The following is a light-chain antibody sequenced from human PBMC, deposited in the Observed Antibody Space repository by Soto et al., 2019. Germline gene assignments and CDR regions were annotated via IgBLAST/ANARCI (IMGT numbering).Light chain of an antibody. CDR3: QQYNNWPPLT. J-gene: IGKJ5*01. CDR2: GAS. CDR1: QSVSSD. V-gene: IGKV3-15*01. Sequence: EIVMTQSPATLSVSPGERATLSCRASQSVSSDLAWYQQKPGQAPRLLIYGASTRATGIPARCSGSGSGTAFTLTISSLQSEDFAVYYCQQYNNWPPLTFGQGTLLEIK.